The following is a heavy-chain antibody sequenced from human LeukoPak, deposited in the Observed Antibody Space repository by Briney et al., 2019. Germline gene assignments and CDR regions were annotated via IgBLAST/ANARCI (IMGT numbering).Heavy chain of an antibody. CDR2: IGTADDT. V-gene: IGHV3-13*01. CDR3: AKGAAPGRDVFDK. CDR1: GFTFSSYD. D-gene: IGHD1-26*01. Sequence: GGSLRLSCAASGFTFSSYDMHWVRQVIGKGLEWVSAIGTADDTYYLGSVKGRFTISRENAKNSLYPQMNSLRAGDTAVYYCAKGAAPGRDVFDKWGQGTMVTVSS. J-gene: IGHJ3*02.